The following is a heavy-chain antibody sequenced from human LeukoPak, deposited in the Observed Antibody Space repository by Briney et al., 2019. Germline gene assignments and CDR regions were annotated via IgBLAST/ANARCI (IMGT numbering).Heavy chain of an antibody. CDR1: GGPSSSYA. D-gene: IGHD3-16*01. V-gene: IGHV1-69*05. Sequence: SVKVSCKASGGPSSSYAISWVRPAPGQGIEWMGRIIPIFGTAHYAQKFQGRVTITTDESTSTAYMELSSLRSEDTAVYYCARALIRGDSDYWGQGTLVTVSS. CDR2: IIPIFGTA. CDR3: ARALIRGDSDY. J-gene: IGHJ4*02.